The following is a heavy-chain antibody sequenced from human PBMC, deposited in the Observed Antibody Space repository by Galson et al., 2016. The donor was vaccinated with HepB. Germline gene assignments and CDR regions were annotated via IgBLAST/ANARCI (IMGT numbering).Heavy chain of an antibody. V-gene: IGHV3-72*01. Sequence: SLRLPCAASGFTFSSYGMHWVRQAPGKGLEWVGRSRDKGHSYTTEYAASVRGRFAISRDDSDNSLYLQMNSLRAEDTAVYYCAREARLRYVDSWGQGTLVTVSS. CDR1: GFTFSSYG. CDR2: SRDKGHSYTT. D-gene: IGHD3-9*01. J-gene: IGHJ5*01. CDR3: AREARLRYVDS.